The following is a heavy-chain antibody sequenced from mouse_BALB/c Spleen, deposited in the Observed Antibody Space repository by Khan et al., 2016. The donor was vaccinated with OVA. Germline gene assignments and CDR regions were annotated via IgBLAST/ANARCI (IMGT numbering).Heavy chain of an antibody. Sequence: EVELVESGGDLVKPGGSLKLSCAASGFTFSTYGMSWVRQTPDKRLEWVATVSTGGSYTYYPDSVKGRFTISRDNAKNTLYLQMSGLKSEDTAMFDCTRRAYYYDSEGFDYWGQGTLVTVSA. CDR3: TRRAYYYDSEGFDY. CDR2: VSTGGSYT. V-gene: IGHV5-6*01. J-gene: IGHJ3*01. D-gene: IGHD1-1*01. CDR1: GFTFSTYG.